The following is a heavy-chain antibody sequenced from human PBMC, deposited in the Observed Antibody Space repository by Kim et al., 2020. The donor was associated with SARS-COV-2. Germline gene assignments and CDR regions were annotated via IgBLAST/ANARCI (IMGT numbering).Heavy chain of an antibody. D-gene: IGHD3-3*01. Sequence: YADSVKGRFTIPRDNAKNSLYLQMSSLRPEDTALYYCVKDIATIRFDYFDYWGQGTLVTVSS. V-gene: IGHV3-9*01. CDR3: VKDIATIRFDYFDY. J-gene: IGHJ4*02.